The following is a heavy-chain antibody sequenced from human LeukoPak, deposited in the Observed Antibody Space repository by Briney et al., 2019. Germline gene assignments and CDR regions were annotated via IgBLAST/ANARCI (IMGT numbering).Heavy chain of an antibody. V-gene: IGHV1-18*01. CDR1: GYTFTSYG. CDR2: INAYNGNT. D-gene: IGHD3-10*01. J-gene: IGHJ6*02. Sequence: ASVKVSCKASGYTFTSYGISWVRQAPGQGLEWMGWINAYNGNTNYAQKLQGRVTMTTDTSTSTAYMELRSLRSDDTAVYYCAAPLAGWFGELFTPRGYYGMDVWGQGTTVTVSS. CDR3: AAPLAGWFGELFTPRGYYGMDV.